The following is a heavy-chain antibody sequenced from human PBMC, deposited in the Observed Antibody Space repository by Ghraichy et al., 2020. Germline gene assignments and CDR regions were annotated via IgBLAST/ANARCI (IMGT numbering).Heavy chain of an antibody. CDR1: GGSISPYY. Sequence: SETLSLTCNVSGGSISPYYWSWIRQPPGKGLEWIGYIFYSGRTNYNPSLRSRVSMSVDTSNNQFSLKLSSVTAADTAVYYCARGPDYYYGMDVWGQGNTVTVSS. J-gene: IGHJ6*02. V-gene: IGHV4-59*08. CDR3: ARGPDYYYGMDV. CDR2: IFYSGRT.